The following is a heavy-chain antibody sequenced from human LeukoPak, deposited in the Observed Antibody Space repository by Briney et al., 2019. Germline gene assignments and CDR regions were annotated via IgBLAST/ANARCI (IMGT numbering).Heavy chain of an antibody. CDR1: GGSFSGYH. Sequence: SETLSLTCAVYGGSFSGYHWSWIRQPPGKGLEWIGEINHSGSTNYNPSLKSRVTISVDTSKNQFSLKLSSVTAADTAVYYCARGGGRGFDPWGQGTLVTVSS. V-gene: IGHV4-34*01. CDR3: ARGGGRGFDP. J-gene: IGHJ5*02. CDR2: INHSGST.